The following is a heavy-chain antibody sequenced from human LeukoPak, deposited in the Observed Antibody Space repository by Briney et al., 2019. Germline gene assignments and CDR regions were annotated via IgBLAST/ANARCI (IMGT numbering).Heavy chain of an antibody. CDR2: FDPEDGET. CDR1: GYTLTELS. D-gene: IGHD2-21*02. CDR3: ATVRVTPHFDY. Sequence: GASVKVSCKVSGYTLTELSMHWVRQAPGKGLEWMGGFDPEDGETIYAQKFQGRVTMTEGTSTDTAYMELSSLRSEDTAVYYCATVRVTPHFDYWGQGTLVTVSS. V-gene: IGHV1-24*01. J-gene: IGHJ4*02.